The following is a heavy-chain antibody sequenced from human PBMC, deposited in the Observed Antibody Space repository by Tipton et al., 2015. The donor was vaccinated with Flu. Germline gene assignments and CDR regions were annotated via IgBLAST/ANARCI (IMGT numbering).Heavy chain of an antibody. CDR2: IYSGGST. CDR3: ARARGYYYYYYMDV. Sequence: SLRLSCAASGFTVSSNYMSWVRQAPGKGLEWVSVIYSGGSTYYADSVKGRFTISRDNSKNTLYLQMNSLRAEDTAVYYCARARGYYYYYYMDVWGKGTTVTVSS. J-gene: IGHJ6*03. CDR1: GFTVSSNY. V-gene: IGHV3-53*01.